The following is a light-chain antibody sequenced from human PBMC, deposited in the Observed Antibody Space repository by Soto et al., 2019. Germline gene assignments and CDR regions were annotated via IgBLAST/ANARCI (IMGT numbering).Light chain of an antibody. J-gene: IGKJ2*01. CDR3: QQYITFPYT. CDR2: DAS. Sequence: DVQMTQSPSTLSASVGDRVTITCRASQTISSWLAWYQQKPGKAPDLLIYDASSLQDGVPSRFSVRGSGTEFTLTISSLQPDDFATYFCQQYITFPYTFGQGTKLEIK. CDR1: QTISSW. V-gene: IGKV1-5*01.